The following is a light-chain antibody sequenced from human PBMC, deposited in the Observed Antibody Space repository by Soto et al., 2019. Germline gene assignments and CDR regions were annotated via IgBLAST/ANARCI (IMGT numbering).Light chain of an antibody. V-gene: IGLV2-23*01. CDR1: SNDVGNYNV. Sequence: QSALTQPASVSGSPGQSITISCTGTSNDVGNYNVVSWYQHHPDTAPKVIIFEDSKRPSGVSNRFSGSRSGNTASLTISGLQAEDEADYYCCSYTSLDTLVFGGGTQLTVL. J-gene: IGLJ2*01. CDR2: EDS. CDR3: CSYTSLDTLV.